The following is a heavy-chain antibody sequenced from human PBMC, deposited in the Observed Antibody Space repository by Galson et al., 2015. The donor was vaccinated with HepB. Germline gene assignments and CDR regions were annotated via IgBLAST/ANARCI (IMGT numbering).Heavy chain of an antibody. D-gene: IGHD3-16*01. CDR2: VSSDGNTK. CDR3: ARENSWGNWYFDL. CDR1: GFTVSSNY. Sequence: SLRLSCAASGFTVSSNYMIWVRQAPGKGLEWVTVVSSDGNTKVYADSVKGRFTISRDNSKNTLDLQMNSLRADDTGVYFCARENSWGNWYFDLWGRGTLVTVSS. J-gene: IGHJ2*01. V-gene: IGHV3-30*03.